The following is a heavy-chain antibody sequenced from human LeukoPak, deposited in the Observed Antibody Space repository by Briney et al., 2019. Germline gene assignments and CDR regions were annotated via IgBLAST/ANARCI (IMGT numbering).Heavy chain of an antibody. CDR1: GFTFSNYA. D-gene: IGHD4-17*01. CDR2: ISGAGT. CDR3: ARDPNGNYVGAFDFQR. J-gene: IGHJ1*01. V-gene: IGHV3-23*01. Sequence: GGXXRLSCAASGFTFSNYALTWVRQAPGRGLEWVSSISGAGTYYAYSVKGRFSISKDNYKNTLYLQMSSLRAEDTAVYYCARDPNGNYVGAFDFQRWGQGTLVTVSS.